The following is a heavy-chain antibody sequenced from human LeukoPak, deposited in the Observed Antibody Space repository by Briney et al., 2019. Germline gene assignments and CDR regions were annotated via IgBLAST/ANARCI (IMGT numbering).Heavy chain of an antibody. D-gene: IGHD6-13*01. J-gene: IGHJ1*01. CDR2: INPNSGGT. CDR1: GYTFTGYY. V-gene: IGHV1-2*04. Sequence: ASVKVSCKASGYTFTGYYMHWVRQAPGQGLEWMGWINPNSGGTNYAQKFQGWVTMTRDTSISTAYMELSRLRSEDTAVYYCADTIYSSSPGYFQHWGQGTLVTVSS. CDR3: ADTIYSSSPGYFQH.